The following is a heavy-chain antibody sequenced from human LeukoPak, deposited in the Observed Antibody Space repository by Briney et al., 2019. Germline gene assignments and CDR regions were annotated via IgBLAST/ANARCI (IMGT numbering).Heavy chain of an antibody. V-gene: IGHV4-59*01. Sequence: PSETLSLTCTVSGGSISSYYWSWIRQPPGKGVEWIGYIYYSGSTNYNPSLKSRVTISVDTSKNQFSLKLSSVTAADTAVYYCARGQVLRFHPYFDYWGQGTLVTVSS. D-gene: IGHD2-8*02. CDR3: ARGQVLRFHPYFDY. CDR1: GGSISSYY. J-gene: IGHJ4*02. CDR2: IYYSGST.